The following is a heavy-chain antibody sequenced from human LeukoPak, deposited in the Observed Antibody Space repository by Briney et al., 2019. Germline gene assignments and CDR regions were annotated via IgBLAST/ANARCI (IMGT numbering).Heavy chain of an antibody. CDR1: GYTLTSYY. V-gene: IGHV1-46*01. Sequence: ASVKVSCKASGYTLTSYYINWVRQAPGQGLEWMGMINPSGGSTTYAQKVQGRVTLTRDTSTSTVSLEVSSLRSEDTAVYFCARDLRRDVYNRDWYFDLWGRGTLVTVSS. CDR2: INPSGGST. D-gene: IGHD5-24*01. J-gene: IGHJ2*01. CDR3: ARDLRRDVYNRDWYFDL.